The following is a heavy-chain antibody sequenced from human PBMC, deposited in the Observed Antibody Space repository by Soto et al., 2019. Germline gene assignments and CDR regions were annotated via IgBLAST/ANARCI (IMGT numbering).Heavy chain of an antibody. CDR1: GFTFSSYA. CDR3: VKDTSTWASTYFDY. V-gene: IGHV3-23*01. D-gene: IGHD3-3*01. Sequence: EVQLLESGGGLVQPGGSLRLSCAASGFTFSSYAMSWVRQAPGKGLEWVSVISVSGSTTSHADFVEGRFTISRDNSKNTLYLQMNSLRAEDTAVYYCVKDTSTWASTYFDYWGQGTLVTVSS. CDR2: ISVSGSTT. J-gene: IGHJ4*02.